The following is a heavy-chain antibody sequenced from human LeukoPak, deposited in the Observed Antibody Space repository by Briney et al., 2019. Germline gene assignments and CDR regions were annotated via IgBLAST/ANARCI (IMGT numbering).Heavy chain of an antibody. CDR2: ISSSGSTI. CDR3: ARRPYYYDSLDY. V-gene: IGHV3-48*03. D-gene: IGHD3-22*01. J-gene: IGHJ4*02. CDR1: GFTFSSYE. Sequence: QTGGSLRLSCAASGFTFSSYEMNWVRQAPGKGLEWVSYISSSGSTIYYADSVKDRFTISRDNAKNSLYLQMNSLRAEDTAVYYCARRPYYYDSLDYWGQGTLVTVSS.